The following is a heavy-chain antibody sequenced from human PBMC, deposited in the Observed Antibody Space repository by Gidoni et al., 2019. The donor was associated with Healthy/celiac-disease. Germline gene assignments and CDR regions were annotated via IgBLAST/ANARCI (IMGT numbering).Heavy chain of an antibody. D-gene: IGHD6-19*01. CDR2: ISGSGGST. Sequence: EVQLLESGGGLVQPGVSLRLSFAASGFTFLSYAMSWVRQAPGKGLVWVSAISGSGGSTYYADSVKGRFTISRDNSKNTLYLQMNSLRAEDTAVYYCASGGAVADYGWYFDLWGRGTLVTVSS. V-gene: IGHV3-23*01. J-gene: IGHJ2*01. CDR1: GFTFLSYA. CDR3: ASGGAVADYGWYFDL.